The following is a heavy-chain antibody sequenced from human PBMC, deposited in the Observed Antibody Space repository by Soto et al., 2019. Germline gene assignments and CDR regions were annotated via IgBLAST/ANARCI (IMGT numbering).Heavy chain of an antibody. D-gene: IGHD3-3*01. CDR1: GGSISSYY. Sequence: SETLSLTCTVSGGSISSYYWSWIRQPPGKGLEWIGYIYYSGSTNYNPSLKSRVTISVDTSKNQFSLKLSSVTAADTAVYYCATGGGLSFWAFDIWGQGTMVTVSS. J-gene: IGHJ3*02. V-gene: IGHV4-59*08. CDR2: IYYSGST. CDR3: ATGGGLSFWAFDI.